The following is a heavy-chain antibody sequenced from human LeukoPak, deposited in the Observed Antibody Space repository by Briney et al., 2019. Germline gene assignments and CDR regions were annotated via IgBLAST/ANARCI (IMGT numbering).Heavy chain of an antibody. CDR3: AGQDSSGSHPLQH. V-gene: IGHV5-51*01. CDR1: GYSFTSYW. CDR2: IYPGDSDT. Sequence: GESLKISCKGSGYSFTSYWIGWVRQMPGKGLEWMGIIYPGDSDTRYSPSFQGQVTVSADKSISTAYLQWSSLKASDTAMYYCAGQDSSGSHPLQHWGQGTLVTVSS. D-gene: IGHD3-22*01. J-gene: IGHJ1*01.